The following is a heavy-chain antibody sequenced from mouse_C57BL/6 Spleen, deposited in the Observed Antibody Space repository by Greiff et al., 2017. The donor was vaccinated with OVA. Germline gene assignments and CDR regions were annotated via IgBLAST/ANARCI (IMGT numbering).Heavy chain of an antibody. D-gene: IGHD1-1*01. V-gene: IGHV1-72*01. CDR2: IDPNSGGT. Sequence: VQLQQPGAELVKPGASVKLSCKASGYTFTSYWMHWVKQRPGRGLEWIGRIDPNSGGTKYNEKFKSKATLTVDKPSSTAYMQLSSLTSEDSAVYYGASYYYGSSYDFDYWGQGTTLTVSS. J-gene: IGHJ2*01. CDR3: ASYYYGSSYDFDY. CDR1: GYTFTSYW.